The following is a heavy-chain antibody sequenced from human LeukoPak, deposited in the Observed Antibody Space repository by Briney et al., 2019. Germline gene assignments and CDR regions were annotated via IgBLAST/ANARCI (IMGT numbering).Heavy chain of an antibody. CDR3: ARGLGYSSSWYPWFDP. J-gene: IGHJ5*02. Sequence: KPSETLSLTCAVYGGSFSGYYWSWIRQPPGKGLEWIGEINHSGSTNYNPPLKSRVTISVDTSKNQFSLKLSSVTAADTAVYYCARGLGYSSSWYPWFDPWGQGTLVTVS. D-gene: IGHD6-13*01. CDR2: INHSGST. V-gene: IGHV4-34*01. CDR1: GGSFSGYY.